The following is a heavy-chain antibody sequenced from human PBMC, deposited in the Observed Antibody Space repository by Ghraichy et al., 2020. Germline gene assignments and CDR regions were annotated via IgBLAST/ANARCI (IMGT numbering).Heavy chain of an antibody. CDR3: ARDFYSSSTPGLSGMDV. D-gene: IGHD6-6*01. V-gene: IGHV3-7*01. CDR1: GFTFSSYW. J-gene: IGHJ6*02. CDR2: IKQDGSEK. Sequence: GGSLRLSCAASGFTFSSYWMSWVRQAPGKGLEWVANIKQDGSEKYYVDSVKGRFTISRDNAKNSLYLQMNSLRAEDTAVYYCARDFYSSSTPGLSGMDVWGQGTTVTVSS.